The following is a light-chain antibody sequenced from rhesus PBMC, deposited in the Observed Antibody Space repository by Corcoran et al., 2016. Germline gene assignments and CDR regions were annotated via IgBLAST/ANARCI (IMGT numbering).Light chain of an antibody. CDR1: QDIHNY. J-gene: IGKJ4*01. Sequence: DIQMTQSPSSLSTSVGDRVTITCRASQDIHNYLAWYQRTPGRAPKPLIYYASNLEIGVPSRFSGSGSGTDFTLTINSLQPEDFATDYCQQHYTDPLTFGGGTKVELK. CDR2: YAS. CDR3: QQHYTDPLT. V-gene: IGKV1S14*01.